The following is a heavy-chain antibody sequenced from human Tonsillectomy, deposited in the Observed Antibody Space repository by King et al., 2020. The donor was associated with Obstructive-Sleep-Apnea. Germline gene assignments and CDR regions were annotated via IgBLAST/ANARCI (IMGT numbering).Heavy chain of an antibody. Sequence: QLVQSGAEVKKPGSSVKVSCKTSGGTFSSYAISWVRQAPGQGLEWMGGVIPILGLGNHAKKFQDRVTITADKSTGTAYMELTRLRSEDTAVYYCARSVGCSGGSCYQTYYYYGMDVWGQGTTVTVSS. J-gene: IGHJ6*02. CDR3: ARSVGCSGGSCYQTYYYYGMDV. CDR1: GGTFSSYA. CDR2: VIPILGLG. V-gene: IGHV1-69*04. D-gene: IGHD2-15*01.